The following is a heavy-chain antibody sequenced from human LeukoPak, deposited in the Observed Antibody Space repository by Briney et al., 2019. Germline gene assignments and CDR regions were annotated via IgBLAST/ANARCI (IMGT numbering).Heavy chain of an antibody. CDR3: AGGIIVTAAMEVDP. Sequence: PSETLSLTCAVSGGSISSGDYYWSWIRQPPGKDLEWIGYIYYSGSTYYNPSLKSRVTISVDTSKNQFSLKLSSVTAADTAVYYSAGGIIVTAAMEVDPWGQGTLVTVSS. D-gene: IGHD2-2*01. CDR1: GGSISSGDYY. CDR2: IYYSGST. V-gene: IGHV4-30-4*08. J-gene: IGHJ5*02.